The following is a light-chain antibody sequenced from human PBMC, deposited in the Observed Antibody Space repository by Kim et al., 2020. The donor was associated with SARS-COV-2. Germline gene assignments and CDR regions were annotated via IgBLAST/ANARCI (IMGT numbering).Light chain of an antibody. V-gene: IGLV3-21*04. CDR1: SIGSKS. CDR2: YDS. Sequence: SYELTQPPSVSVAPGKTASITCGGTSIGSKSVHWYQQKPGQAPVLVISYDSVRPSGIPERFSGSNSGNTATVTISRVEAGDEADYYCQVWDSSDDHRVVFGGGTKLTVL. J-gene: IGLJ2*01. CDR3: QVWDSSDDHRVV.